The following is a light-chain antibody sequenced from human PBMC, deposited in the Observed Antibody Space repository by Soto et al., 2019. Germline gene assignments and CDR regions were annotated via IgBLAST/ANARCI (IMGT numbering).Light chain of an antibody. V-gene: IGLV2-11*01. CDR3: QSYDNSLSGNYV. Sequence: QSVLTQPRSVSGSPGQSVTISCTGTSSDVGGSNHVSWYQQYPGKAPKLIIYDVTQRPSGVPDRFSGSKSGNTASLTISGLQTDDEADYYCQSYDNSLSGNYVFGTGTKVTVL. CDR1: SSDVGGSNH. J-gene: IGLJ1*01. CDR2: DVT.